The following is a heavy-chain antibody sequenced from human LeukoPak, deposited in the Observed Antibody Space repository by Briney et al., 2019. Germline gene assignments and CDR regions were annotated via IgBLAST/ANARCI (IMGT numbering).Heavy chain of an antibody. V-gene: IGHV1-69*13. D-gene: IGHD5-18*01. CDR2: IIPIFGTA. Sequence: ASVKVSCKASGGTFSSYAISWVRQAPGQGLEWMGGIIPIFGTANYAQKFQGRVTITADESTSTAYMELSSLRSEDTAVYYFARVKSWGAMVHYYYYGMDVWGQGTTVTVSS. CDR1: GGTFSSYA. J-gene: IGHJ6*02. CDR3: ARVKSWGAMVHYYYYGMDV.